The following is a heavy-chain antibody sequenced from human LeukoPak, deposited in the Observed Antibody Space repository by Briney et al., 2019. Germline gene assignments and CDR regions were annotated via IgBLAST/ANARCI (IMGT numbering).Heavy chain of an antibody. CDR1: GFTFSSYA. Sequence: GGSLRLSCAASGFTFSSYAMHWVRQAPGKGLEYVSAISSNGGSTYYANSVKGRFTISRDNSENTLYLQMGSLRAGDMAVYYCARGGLYYYDSSGNWGQGTLVTVSS. V-gene: IGHV3-64*01. J-gene: IGHJ4*02. CDR2: ISSNGGST. CDR3: ARGGLYYYDSSGN. D-gene: IGHD3-22*01.